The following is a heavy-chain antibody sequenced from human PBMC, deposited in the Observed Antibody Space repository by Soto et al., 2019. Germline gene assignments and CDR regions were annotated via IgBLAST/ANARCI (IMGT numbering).Heavy chain of an antibody. Sequence: GSLRLSCAASGFTFSSFWMHWVRQVPGKGLMWVARINTDGNSFAYADSVKGRFTISRDNAKNTVDLQMSSLRAEDTAVYYCTRSFFASYYSLWGQGALVTVSS. D-gene: IGHD3-10*01. J-gene: IGHJ1*01. CDR2: INTDGNSF. V-gene: IGHV3-74*01. CDR1: GFTFSSFW. CDR3: TRSFFASYYSL.